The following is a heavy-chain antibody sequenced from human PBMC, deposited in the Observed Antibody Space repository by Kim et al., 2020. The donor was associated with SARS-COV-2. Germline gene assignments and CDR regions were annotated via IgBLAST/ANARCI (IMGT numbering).Heavy chain of an antibody. J-gene: IGHJ4*02. CDR3: TGEIDYDEARGYAWWGY. CDR2: ISGNGERT. V-gene: IGHV3-23*01. D-gene: IGHD3-3*01. CDR1: GFTFSRYG. Sequence: GGSLRLSCAASGFTFSRYGMTWVRQAPGKGLEWVSAISGNGERTHYADSVKGRFTVYRDNSRNTVYLQMNSLRPEDTAVYYCTGEIDYDEARGYAWWGYWGQGTLVTVSS.